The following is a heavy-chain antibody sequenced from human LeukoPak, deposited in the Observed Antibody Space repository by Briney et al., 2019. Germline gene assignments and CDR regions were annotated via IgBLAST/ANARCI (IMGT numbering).Heavy chain of an antibody. CDR3: ARHRFGELLHFDL. CDR1: GGSISSYY. CDR2: FYYSGST. V-gene: IGHV4-59*08. J-gene: IGHJ2*01. Sequence: SETLSLTCTVSGGSISSYYWSWIRQPPGKGLEWIGFFYYSGSTNYNPSLKSQVTISVDTSKNQFSLKLSSVTAADTAVYYCARHRFGELLHFDLWGRGTLVTVSS. D-gene: IGHD3-10*01.